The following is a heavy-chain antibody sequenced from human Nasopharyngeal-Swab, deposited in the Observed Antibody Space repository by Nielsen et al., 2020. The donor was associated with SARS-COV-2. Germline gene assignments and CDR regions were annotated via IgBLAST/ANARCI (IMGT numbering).Heavy chain of an antibody. CDR3: ARDRGTGDGDY. CDR1: GYTFTSYY. CDR2: INPSGGST. Sequence: ASVKVSCKASGYTFTSYYMHWVRQAPGQGLEWMGIINPSGGSTSYAQKFQGRVTMTRDTSTSTVYMELSRLRSEDTAVYYCARDRGTGDGDYWGQGTLVTVSS. V-gene: IGHV1-46*01. J-gene: IGHJ4*02. D-gene: IGHD7-27*01.